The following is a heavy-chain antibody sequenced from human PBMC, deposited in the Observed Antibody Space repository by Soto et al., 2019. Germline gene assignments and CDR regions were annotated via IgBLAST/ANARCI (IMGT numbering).Heavy chain of an antibody. CDR3: ARGRRSGYYDSSGSPRWFDP. J-gene: IGHJ5*02. Sequence: SETLSLTCAVYGGSLSGYYWSWIRQPPGKGLEWIGEINHSGSTNYNPSLKSRVTISVDTSKNQFSLKLSSVTAADTAVYYCARGRRSGYYDSSGSPRWFDPWGKGTLVTVSS. V-gene: IGHV4-34*01. D-gene: IGHD3-22*01. CDR2: INHSGST. CDR1: GGSLSGYY.